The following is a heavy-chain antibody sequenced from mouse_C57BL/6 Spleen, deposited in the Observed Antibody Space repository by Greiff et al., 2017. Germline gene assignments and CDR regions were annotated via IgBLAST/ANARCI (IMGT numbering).Heavy chain of an antibody. CDR2: IYPGVGVT. CDR1: GYAFSSYW. D-gene: IGHD1-1*01. V-gene: IGHV1-80*01. J-gene: IGHJ2*01. CDR3: ARWGYGSSYGRYFDY. Sequence: QVQLQQSGAELVKPGASVKISCKAPGYAFSSYWWNWVKQRPGKGLEWIGQIYPGVGVTNYNGKFKGKATLTADKSSSTAYMKLRSLTSEDSAVYFCARWGYGSSYGRYFDYWGQGTTLTVSS.